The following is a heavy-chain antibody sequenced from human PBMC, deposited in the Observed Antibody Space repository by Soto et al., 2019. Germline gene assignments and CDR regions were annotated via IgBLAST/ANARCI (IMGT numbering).Heavy chain of an antibody. J-gene: IGHJ4*02. CDR2: IWYDGSNK. CDR3: ARDRYSSGWYDLDY. Sequence: QVQLVETGGGVVQPGRFLRLSCAASGFTFSSYGMHWVRQAPGKGLEWVAVIWYDGSNKYYADSVKGRFTISRDNSKNTLYLQMNSLRAEDTDVYYCARDRYSSGWYDLDYWGQGTLVTVSS. D-gene: IGHD6-19*01. V-gene: IGHV3-33*01. CDR1: GFTFSSYG.